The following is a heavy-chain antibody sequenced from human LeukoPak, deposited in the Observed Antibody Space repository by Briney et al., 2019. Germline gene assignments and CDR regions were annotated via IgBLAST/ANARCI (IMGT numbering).Heavy chain of an antibody. Sequence: SETLSLTCTVSGGSISSGGYYWSWIRQHPGKGLEWIGYIYYSGSTYYNPSLKSRVTMSVDTSKNQFSLKLSSVTAADTAVYYCAKHYCGGDCYSRWYFDLWGRGTLVTVSS. CDR2: IYYSGST. D-gene: IGHD2-21*02. J-gene: IGHJ2*01. V-gene: IGHV4-31*03. CDR3: AKHYCGGDCYSRWYFDL. CDR1: GGSISSGGYY.